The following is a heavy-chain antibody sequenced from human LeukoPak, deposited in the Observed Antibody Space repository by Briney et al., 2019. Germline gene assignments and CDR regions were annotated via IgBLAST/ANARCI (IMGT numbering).Heavy chain of an antibody. D-gene: IGHD1-26*01. J-gene: IGHJ4*02. CDR2: INHSGST. CDR1: GGSFSGYY. V-gene: IGHV4-34*01. Sequence: SETLSLTCAVYGGSFSGYYWSWIRQPPGKGLEWIGEINHSGSTNYNPSLKSRVTISVDTSKNQFSLKLSSVTAADTAVYYCARGLGNRGSTQGRDYWGQGTLVTVSS. CDR3: ARGLGNRGSTQGRDY.